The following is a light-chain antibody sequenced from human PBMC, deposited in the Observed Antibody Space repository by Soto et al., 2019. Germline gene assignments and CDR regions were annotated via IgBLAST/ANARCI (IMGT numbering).Light chain of an antibody. CDR3: QHFGRSPLT. V-gene: IGKV3-20*01. CDR2: STS. Sequence: VLTQSPGTLSLSPGERATLSCRASQSVDRSDIAWYQQKPGQAPRLLIYSTSIRAAGIPDRFSVSGSGTDFSLTISRLEPGDFAVYYCQHFGRSPLTFGGGTKVDIK. CDR1: QSVDRSD. J-gene: IGKJ4*01.